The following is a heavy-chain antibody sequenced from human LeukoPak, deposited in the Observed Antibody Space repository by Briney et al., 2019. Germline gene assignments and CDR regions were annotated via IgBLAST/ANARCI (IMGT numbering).Heavy chain of an antibody. CDR1: GGSFSGYY. J-gene: IGHJ4*02. CDR2: INHSGST. V-gene: IGHV4-34*01. D-gene: IGHD5-18*01. CDR3: ARGLSYGHDY. Sequence: SETLSLTCAVYGGSFSGYYWSWIRQPPGKGLEWIGEINHSGSTNYNPSLKSRVTISVDTSKNQFSLKLSPVTAADTAVYYCARGLSYGHDYWGQGTLVTVSS.